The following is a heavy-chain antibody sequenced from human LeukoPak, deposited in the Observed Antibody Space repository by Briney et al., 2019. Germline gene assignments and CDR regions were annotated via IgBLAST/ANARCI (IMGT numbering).Heavy chain of an antibody. D-gene: IGHD2-2*01. Sequence: PGGSLRLSCAASGFTFNSYSMHWVRQAPGKGLERVAFIRYDGSNKYYADSVKGRFTISRDNSKNTLYLQMNSLRAEDTAVYYCAKDRYCSSTSCYGGYRFDPWGQGTLVTVSS. J-gene: IGHJ5*02. V-gene: IGHV3-30*02. CDR1: GFTFNSYS. CDR3: AKDRYCSSTSCYGGYRFDP. CDR2: IRYDGSNK.